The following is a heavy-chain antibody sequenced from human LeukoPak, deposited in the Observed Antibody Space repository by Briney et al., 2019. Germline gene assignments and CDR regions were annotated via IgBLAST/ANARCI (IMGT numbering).Heavy chain of an antibody. D-gene: IGHD3-3*01. V-gene: IGHV4-30-4*08. CDR1: GGSISSGDYY. CDR3: ARARFLEWLLVDFDY. J-gene: IGHJ4*02. CDR2: IYYSGST. Sequence: SQTLSLTCTVSGGSISSGDYYWSWIRQPPGKGLKWIGYIYYSGSTYYNPSLKSRVTISVDTSKNQFSLKLSSVTAADTAVYYCARARFLEWLLVDFDYWGQGTLVTVSS.